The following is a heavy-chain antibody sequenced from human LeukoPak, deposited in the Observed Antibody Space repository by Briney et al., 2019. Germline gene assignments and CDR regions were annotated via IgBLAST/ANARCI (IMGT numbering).Heavy chain of an antibody. V-gene: IGHV3-21*01. CDR1: GFTFRSYS. D-gene: IGHD3-3*01. CDR3: ARDNAYDFWSGYGSTKGAFDI. CDR2: ISSSSSYI. J-gene: IGHJ3*02. Sequence: GGSLRLSCAASGFTFRSYSMNWVRQAPGKGLEWVSSISSSSSYIYYADSVKGRFTISRDNAKNSLYLQMNSLRAEDTAVYYCARDNAYDFWSGYGSTKGAFDIWGQGTMVTVSS.